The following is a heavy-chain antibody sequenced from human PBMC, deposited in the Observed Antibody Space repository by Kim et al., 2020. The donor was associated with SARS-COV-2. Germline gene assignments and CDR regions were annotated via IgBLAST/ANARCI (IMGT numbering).Heavy chain of an antibody. CDR3: ARARSAYCGGDCYSGWF. V-gene: IGHV4-4*02. J-gene: IGHJ5*01. CDR1: GGSLSSTNW. Sequence: SETLSLTCAVSGGSLSSTNWWSWVRQSPGRGLQWIGDILHSRSTNYNPSLKNRVTITMDDSKNQLSLRLSSVTAADTAMYYCARARSAYCGGDCYSGWF. D-gene: IGHD2-21*02. CDR2: ILHSRST.